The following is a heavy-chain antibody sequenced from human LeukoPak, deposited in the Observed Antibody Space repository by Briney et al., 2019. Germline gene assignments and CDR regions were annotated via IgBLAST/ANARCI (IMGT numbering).Heavy chain of an antibody. J-gene: IGHJ4*02. Sequence: SETLSLTCTVSGGSITSYYWSWIRQPPGKGLEWIGYIFSSGSTNYNPSLKSRVTISEDTSVNQFSLKLSSVTAADTAVYYCARHYYDRSDSYSFDYWGQGTLVTVSS. CDR1: GGSITSYY. D-gene: IGHD3-22*01. V-gene: IGHV4-59*08. CDR3: ARHYYDRSDSYSFDY. CDR2: IFSSGST.